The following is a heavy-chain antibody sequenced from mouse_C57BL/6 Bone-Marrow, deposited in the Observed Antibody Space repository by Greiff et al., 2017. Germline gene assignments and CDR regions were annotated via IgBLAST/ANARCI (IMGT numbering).Heavy chain of an antibody. J-gene: IGHJ4*01. CDR1: GYTFTSYG. V-gene: IGHV1-81*01. Sequence: VQLQQSGAELARPGASVKLSCKASGYTFTSYGISWVKQRTGQGLEWIGEIYPRSGNTYYNEKFKGKATLTADKSSSTAYMELRSLTSEDSAVXFCAKYYGLSAMGYWGQGTSGTVSS. CDR2: IYPRSGNT. CDR3: AKYYGLSAMGY. D-gene: IGHD1-1*01.